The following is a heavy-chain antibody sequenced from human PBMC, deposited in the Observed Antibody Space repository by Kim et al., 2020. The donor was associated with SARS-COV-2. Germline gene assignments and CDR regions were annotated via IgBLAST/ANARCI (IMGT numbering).Heavy chain of an antibody. CDR1: AYTFTSYE. CDR3: ARDRDCSVGSCVDY. V-gene: IGHV1-18*01. D-gene: IGHD2-15*01. Sequence: ASVKVSCKASAYTFTSYEISWVRQAPGQGLEWMGRISGYTGNTNYAQKLQGRVSMTTDTSTSTAYMELRSLGSDDTAVYYCARDRDCSVGSCVDYWGQGTLVTVSS. J-gene: IGHJ4*02. CDR2: ISGYTGNT.